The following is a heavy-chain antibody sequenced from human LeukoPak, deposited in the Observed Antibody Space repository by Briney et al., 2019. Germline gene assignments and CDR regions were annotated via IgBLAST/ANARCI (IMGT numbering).Heavy chain of an antibody. CDR2: ISSSGSTI. CDR1: GFTFSSYE. J-gene: IGHJ6*02. V-gene: IGHV3-48*03. Sequence: GGSLRLSCAASGFTFSSYEMNWVRQAPGKGLEWVSYISSSGSTIYYADSVKGRFTISRDNAKNSLYLQMNSLRAEDTAVYYCARDEMLLGYSYGYDQDYYYGMDVWGQGTTVTVSS. CDR3: ARDEMLLGYSYGYDQDYYYGMDV. D-gene: IGHD5-18*01.